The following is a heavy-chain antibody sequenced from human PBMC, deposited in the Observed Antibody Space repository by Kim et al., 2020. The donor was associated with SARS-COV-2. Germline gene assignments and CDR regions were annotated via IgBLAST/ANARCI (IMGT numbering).Heavy chain of an antibody. CDR3: AKDRWTPGSGWGFWGY. CDR1: GFTFSSYA. V-gene: IGHV3-23*01. CDR2: ISGSGGST. D-gene: IGHD3-16*01. Sequence: GGSLRLSCAASGFTFSSYAMSWVRQAPGKGLEWVSAISGSGGSTYYADSVKGRFTISRDNSKNTLYLQMNSLRAEDTAVYYCAKDRWTPGSGWGFWGYWGQGTLVTVSS. J-gene: IGHJ4*02.